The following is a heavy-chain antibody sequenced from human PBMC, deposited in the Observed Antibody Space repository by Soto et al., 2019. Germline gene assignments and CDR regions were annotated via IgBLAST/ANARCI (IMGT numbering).Heavy chain of an antibody. CDR3: ASGIEGWYQGRYYYGMDV. J-gene: IGHJ6*02. Sequence: QVQLQESGPGLVKPSETLSLTCTVSGGSVSSGSYYWSWIRQPPGKGLEWIGYIYYSGSTNYNPSLKSRVTISVDTSKNQFSLKLSAVTAADTAVYYCASGIEGWYQGRYYYGMDVWGQGTTVPVSS. CDR2: IYYSGST. CDR1: GGSVSSGSYY. V-gene: IGHV4-61*01. D-gene: IGHD2-2*01.